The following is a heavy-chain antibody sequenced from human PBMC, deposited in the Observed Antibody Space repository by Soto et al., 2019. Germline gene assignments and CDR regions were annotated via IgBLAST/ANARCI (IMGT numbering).Heavy chain of an antibody. V-gene: IGHV1-24*01. Sequence: ASVKVSCKVSGYTLTELSMHWVRQAPGKGLEWMGGFDPEDGETIYAQKFQGRVTMTEDTSTDTLYLQMNSLRAEDTAVYYCARSTTKNYFDYWGQGTLVTVSS. CDR1: GYTLTELS. J-gene: IGHJ4*02. D-gene: IGHD4-17*01. CDR2: FDPEDGET. CDR3: ARSTTKNYFDY.